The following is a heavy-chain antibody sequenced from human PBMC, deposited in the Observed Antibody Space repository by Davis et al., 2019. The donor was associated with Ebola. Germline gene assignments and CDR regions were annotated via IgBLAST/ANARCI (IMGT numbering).Heavy chain of an antibody. Sequence: AASVKVSCKASGYTFTSYAMNWVRQAPGQGLEWMGWINTNTGNPTYAQGFTGRFVFSLDTSVSTAYLQISSLKAEDTAVYYCARGGVSDIVLIEYYGMDVWGKGTTVTVSS. CDR1: GYTFTSYA. CDR2: INTNTGNP. CDR3: ARGGVSDIVLIEYYGMDV. V-gene: IGHV7-4-1*02. J-gene: IGHJ6*04. D-gene: IGHD2-8*01.